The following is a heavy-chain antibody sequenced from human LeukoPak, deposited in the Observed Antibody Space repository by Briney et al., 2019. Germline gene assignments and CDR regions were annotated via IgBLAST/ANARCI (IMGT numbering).Heavy chain of an antibody. CDR3: ARDDGGYDDH. D-gene: IGHD5-12*01. CDR2: SNPSGGST. CDR1: GYTFTSYY. J-gene: IGHJ4*02. Sequence: GASVKLSCKASGYTFTSYYMHWVRQAPGQGLEWRGISNPSGGSTSYTQQFQRKVHITRHMSTSTVYMELSSLRSEDTAVYYCARDDGGYDDHWGQGTLVTVSS. V-gene: IGHV1-46*01.